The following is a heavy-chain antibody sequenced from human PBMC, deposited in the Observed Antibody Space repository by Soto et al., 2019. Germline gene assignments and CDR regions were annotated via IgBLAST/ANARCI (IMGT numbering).Heavy chain of an antibody. Sequence: EVQLVESGGGFAQPGGSLTLSCSTSGFTLKDCAISWVRQAPGKGLEWVSGISGSGGATHYTDSVEGRFTISKDFSKNTVPLQMTGLRVDDTAVYYCARTRTAFYRYYFDSWGQGALVTVSS. J-gene: IGHJ4*02. D-gene: IGHD2-21*02. V-gene: IGHV3-23*04. CDR1: GFTLKDCA. CDR3: ARTRTAFYRYYFDS. CDR2: ISGSGGAT.